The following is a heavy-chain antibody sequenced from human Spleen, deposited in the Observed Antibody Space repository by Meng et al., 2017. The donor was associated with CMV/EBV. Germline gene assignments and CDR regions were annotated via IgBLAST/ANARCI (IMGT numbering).Heavy chain of an antibody. V-gene: IGHV1-69*02. Sequence: SVKVSCKASGGTFSSYTISWVRQAPGQGLEWMGRIIPILGIANYAQKFQGRVTITADKSTSTAYMELSSLRSEDTAVYYCARVEGIAARPGSYGMDVWGQGTTVTSP. CDR3: ARVEGIAARPGSYGMDV. D-gene: IGHD6-6*01. CDR2: IIPILGIA. J-gene: IGHJ6*02. CDR1: GGTFSSYT.